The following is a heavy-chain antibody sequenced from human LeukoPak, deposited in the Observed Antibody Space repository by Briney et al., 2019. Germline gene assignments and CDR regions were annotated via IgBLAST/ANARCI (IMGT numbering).Heavy chain of an antibody. CDR1: GGTFSSYA. V-gene: IGHV1-69*13. J-gene: IGHJ5*02. CDR2: IIPIFGTA. D-gene: IGHD6-13*01. CDR3: ARYSSSCKWFDP. Sequence: SVKVSCKASGGTFSSYAISRVRQAPGQGLEWMGGIIPIFGTANYAQKFQGRVTITADESTSTAYMELSSLRSEDTAVYYCARYSSSCKWFDPWGQGTLVTVSS.